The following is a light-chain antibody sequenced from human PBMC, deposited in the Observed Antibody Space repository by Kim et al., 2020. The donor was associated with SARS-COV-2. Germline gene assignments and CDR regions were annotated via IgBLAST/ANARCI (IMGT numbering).Light chain of an antibody. CDR1: SSNIGKNT. J-gene: IGLJ2*01. CDR3: AAWDDSLTGVF. CDR2: SNN. V-gene: IGLV1-44*01. Sequence: QSVLTQPPSASGTPGQRVTISCSGSSSNIGKNTVNWYQQLPGTAPKLLIYSNNQRPSGVPDRFSGSKSGTSASLAISGLQSEDEADYFCAAWDDSLTGVFFGGGTKLTVL.